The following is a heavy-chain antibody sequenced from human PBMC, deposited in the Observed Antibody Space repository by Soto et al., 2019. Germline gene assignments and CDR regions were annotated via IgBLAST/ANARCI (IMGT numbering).Heavy chain of an antibody. V-gene: IGHV1-69*12. Sequence: QVQLVQSGAEVKKPGSSVKVSCKASGGTFSSYAISWVRQAPGQGLEWMGGIIPIFGRANYAQKFQGRVTITADESTSTAYMELSSLRSEDTAVYYCARADIVLVPAAMDYYYYGMDVWGQGTTVTVSS. CDR3: ARADIVLVPAAMDYYYYGMDV. CDR1: GGTFSSYA. D-gene: IGHD2-2*01. CDR2: IIPIFGRA. J-gene: IGHJ6*02.